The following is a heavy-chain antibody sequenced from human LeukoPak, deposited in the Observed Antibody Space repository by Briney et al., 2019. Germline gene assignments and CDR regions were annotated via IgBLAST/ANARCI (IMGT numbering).Heavy chain of an antibody. V-gene: IGHV4-59*01. CDR2: IHYTGST. D-gene: IGHD1-26*01. Sequence: PSETLSLTCTVSGGSINSYYWSWIRQPPGKGLECIGYIHYTGSTNYNPSLKSRVTISVDTSKNHFSLKLSSVTAADTAVYYCARGGSYYDYWGQGTLVTVSS. CDR1: GGSINSYY. J-gene: IGHJ4*02. CDR3: ARGGSYYDY.